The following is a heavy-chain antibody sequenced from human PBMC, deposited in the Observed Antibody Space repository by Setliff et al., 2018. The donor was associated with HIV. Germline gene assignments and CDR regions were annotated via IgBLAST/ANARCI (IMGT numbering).Heavy chain of an antibody. Sequence: PGGSLRLSCAASGFTFSDYYMSWIRQAPGKGLKWVSYISSSSSYTNYADSVKGRFTISRDNAKNSLYLQMNSLRAEDTAVYYCARDVCITMVRGVRRPYYYYGMDVWGQGTTVTVSS. J-gene: IGHJ6*02. CDR2: ISSSSSYT. CDR1: GFTFSDYY. V-gene: IGHV3-11*05. CDR3: ARDVCITMVRGVRRPYYYYGMDV. D-gene: IGHD3-10*01.